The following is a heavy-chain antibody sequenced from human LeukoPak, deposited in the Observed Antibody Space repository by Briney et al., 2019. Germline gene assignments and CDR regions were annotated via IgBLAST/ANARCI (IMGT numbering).Heavy chain of an antibody. V-gene: IGHV4-59*08. CDR2: VYYSGST. J-gene: IGHJ4*02. CDR3: ATYTRHCSGGTCYSIDY. CDR1: GDSISSYH. D-gene: IGHD2-15*01. Sequence: SETLSLTCTVSGDSISSYHRTWIRQPPGRGLEWIGYVYYSGSTNYNPSLKSRVAISLDTSNNQFSLKLTSVTAADTAIYYCATYTRHCSGGTCYSIDYWGQGTLVTVSS.